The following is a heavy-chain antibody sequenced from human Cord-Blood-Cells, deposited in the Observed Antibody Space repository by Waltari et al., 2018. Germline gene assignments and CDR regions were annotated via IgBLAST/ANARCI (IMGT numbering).Heavy chain of an antibody. CDR2: IYHSGST. J-gene: IGHJ2*01. CDR1: GGSITSSNW. D-gene: IGHD7-27*01. V-gene: IGHV4-4*02. CDR3: ARSYDNWGWYFDL. Sequence: QVQLQESGPGLVKPSGTLSLTCAVSGGSITSSNWWRWVRQPPGKGLGWIGEIYHSGSTNYNPSLKSRVTISVDKSKNQFSLKRSSVTAADTAVYYCARSYDNWGWYFDLWGRGTLVTVSS.